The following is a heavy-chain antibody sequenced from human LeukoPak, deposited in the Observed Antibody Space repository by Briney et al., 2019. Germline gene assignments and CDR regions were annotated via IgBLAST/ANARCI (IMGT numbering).Heavy chain of an antibody. CDR1: GFTFDTYG. J-gene: IGHJ4*02. Sequence: PGGSLRLSCAASGFTFDTYGMTWVRQAPGKGLEWVSAISPTGGGTYYADSVAGRFTISRDNSKNTLYLQMSSLSAGDTALYYCAKALSTATRPSDYWGRGTLVAVSS. V-gene: IGHV3-23*01. CDR2: ISPTGGGT. D-gene: IGHD6-6*01. CDR3: AKALSTATRPSDY.